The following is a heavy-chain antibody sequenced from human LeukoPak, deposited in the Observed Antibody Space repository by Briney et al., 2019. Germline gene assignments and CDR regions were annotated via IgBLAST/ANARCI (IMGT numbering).Heavy chain of an antibody. CDR3: ARGGYDILTGYYYYDY. Sequence: ASVKVSCKASGYTFTSYGISWVRQAPEQGLEWMGWISAYNGNTNYAQKLQGRVTMTTDTSTSTAYMELRSLRSDDTAVYYCARGGYDILTGYYYYDYWGQGTLVTVSS. CDR2: ISAYNGNT. D-gene: IGHD3-9*01. V-gene: IGHV1-18*01. J-gene: IGHJ4*02. CDR1: GYTFTSYG.